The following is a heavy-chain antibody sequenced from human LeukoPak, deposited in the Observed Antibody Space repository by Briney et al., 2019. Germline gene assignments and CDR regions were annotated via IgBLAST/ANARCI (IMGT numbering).Heavy chain of an antibody. CDR1: GFTFSSYS. CDR2: ISGSGGST. Sequence: GGSLRLSCAASGFTFSSYSMNWVRQAPGKGLEWVSAISGSGGSTYYADSVKGRFTISRDNSKNTLYLQMNSLRAEDTAVYYCAKGFYCSSSTCLDYWGQGTLVTVSS. V-gene: IGHV3-23*01. J-gene: IGHJ4*02. CDR3: AKGFYCSSSTCLDY. D-gene: IGHD2-2*01.